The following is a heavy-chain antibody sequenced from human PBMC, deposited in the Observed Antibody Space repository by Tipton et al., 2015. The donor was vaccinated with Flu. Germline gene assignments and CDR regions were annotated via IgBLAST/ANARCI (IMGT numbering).Heavy chain of an antibody. CDR3: TREGPKGGNV. V-gene: IGHV3-73*01. Sequence: GSLRLSCAASGFTFSGSAMHWVRQASGKGLEWVGRIRSKANSYATAYAASVKGRFTISRDDSKNTAYLQMNSLKTEDTAVYYCTREGPKGGNVWGKGTTVTVSS. D-gene: IGHD1-26*01. J-gene: IGHJ6*04. CDR2: IRSKANSYAT. CDR1: GFTFSGSA.